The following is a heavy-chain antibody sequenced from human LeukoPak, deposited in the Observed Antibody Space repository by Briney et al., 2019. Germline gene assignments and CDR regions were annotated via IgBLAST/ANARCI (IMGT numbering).Heavy chain of an antibody. V-gene: IGHV4-61*02. D-gene: IGHD2-15*01. Sequence: PSETLSLTCTVSGGSISSGSYYWSWIRQPAGKGLEWIGRIYTSGSTNYNPSLKSRVTISVDTSKNQFSLKLSSVTAADTAVYYCARNSCPSGSCYDNRGYFDYWGQGTLVTVSS. CDR2: IYTSGST. CDR3: ARNSCPSGSCYDNRGYFDY. CDR1: GGSISSGSYY. J-gene: IGHJ4*02.